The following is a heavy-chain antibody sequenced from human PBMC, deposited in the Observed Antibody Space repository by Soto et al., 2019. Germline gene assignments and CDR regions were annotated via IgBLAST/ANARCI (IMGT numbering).Heavy chain of an antibody. V-gene: IGHV4-39*01. CDR2: IHYSGDT. J-gene: IGHJ6*02. CDR3: ARGRKAAMVRVVMNRGYYYYGMDG. Sequence: PSETLSLTCSVSGGSIISTTYHWGWIRQPPGNGLEWIGNIHYSGDTHYNPSLKSRVTMSLDTSKNQFSLTLTSVTAADTAVYYCARGRKAAMVRVVMNRGYYYYGMDGWGQGTTVTVSS. D-gene: IGHD3-10*01. CDR1: GGSIISTTYH.